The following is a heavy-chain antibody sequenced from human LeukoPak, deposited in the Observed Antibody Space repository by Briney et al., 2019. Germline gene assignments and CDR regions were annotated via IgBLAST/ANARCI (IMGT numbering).Heavy chain of an antibody. CDR1: GFTFDDYA. V-gene: IGHV3-9*01. Sequence: GGSLRLSCAASGFTFDDYAMHWVRRAPGKGLEWVSGISWNSGSIGYADSVKGRFTISRDNAKNSLYLQMNSLRAEDTALYYCAKDVKGYYYYYGMDVRGQGTTVTVSS. CDR3: AKDVKGYYYYYGMDV. CDR2: ISWNSGSI. J-gene: IGHJ6*02.